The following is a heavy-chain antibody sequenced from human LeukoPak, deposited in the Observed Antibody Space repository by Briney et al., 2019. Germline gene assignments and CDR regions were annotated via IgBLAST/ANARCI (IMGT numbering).Heavy chain of an antibody. Sequence: SETLSLTCTVSGGSISSSSYYWGWIRQPPGEGLEWIGYIYYSGSSNYKPSLKSRVTISVETYKNQFSLKLRSVTAADTAVYYCARVTGYMIEDYFDYWGQGTLVTVSS. CDR1: GGSISSSSYY. CDR2: IYYSGSS. D-gene: IGHD3-22*01. J-gene: IGHJ4*02. CDR3: ARVTGYMIEDYFDY. V-gene: IGHV4-61*05.